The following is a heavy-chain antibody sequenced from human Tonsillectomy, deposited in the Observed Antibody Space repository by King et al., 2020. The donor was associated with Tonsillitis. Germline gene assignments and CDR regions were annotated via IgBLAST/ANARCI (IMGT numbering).Heavy chain of an antibody. Sequence: QVQLVESGGGVVQPGRSLRLSCAASGFTFSTYGIHWVRQAPGKGLEWVAFISYDGSNNYYADSVKGRFTISRDNSKNTLSLQMNSLRAEDTAVYYCAKDWWSSGWYSAYYYYGIDVWGQGTTVTVSS. CDR1: GFTFSTYG. CDR2: ISYDGSNN. J-gene: IGHJ6*02. D-gene: IGHD6-19*01. V-gene: IGHV3-30*18. CDR3: AKDWWSSGWYSAYYYYGIDV.